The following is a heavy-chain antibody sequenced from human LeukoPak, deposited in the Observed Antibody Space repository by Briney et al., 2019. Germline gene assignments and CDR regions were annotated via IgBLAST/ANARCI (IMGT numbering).Heavy chain of an antibody. Sequence: ASVKVSCKASGYTFTSYGISWVRQAPGQGLEWMRWISAYKGNTNYAQKLQGRVTMTTDTSTSTAYMELRSLRSDDTAVYYCARRLGRYYDSSGYDYWGQGTLVTVSS. D-gene: IGHD3-22*01. V-gene: IGHV1-18*01. CDR3: ARRLGRYYDSSGYDY. J-gene: IGHJ4*02. CDR2: ISAYKGNT. CDR1: GYTFTSYG.